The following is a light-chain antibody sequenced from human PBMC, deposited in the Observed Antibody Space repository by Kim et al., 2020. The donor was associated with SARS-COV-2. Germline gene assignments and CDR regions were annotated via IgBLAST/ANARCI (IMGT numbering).Light chain of an antibody. CDR2: RDS. CDR1: NSGSKN. J-gene: IGLJ1*01. CDR3: QVWDSSTASYV. V-gene: IGLV3-9*01. Sequence: ALGQTARITCGGNNSGSKNVHWYQQKPGQAPVLVIYRDSNRPSGIPERFSGSNSGNTATLTISRAQAGDEADYYCQVWDSSTASYVFGTGTKVTVL.